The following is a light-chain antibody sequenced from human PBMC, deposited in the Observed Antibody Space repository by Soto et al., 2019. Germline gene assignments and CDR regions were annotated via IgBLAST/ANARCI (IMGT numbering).Light chain of an antibody. CDR2: GNS. CDR3: QSYDSSLSGYV. CDR1: SSNIGAGYD. V-gene: IGLV1-40*01. J-gene: IGLJ1*01. Sequence: QSVLTQPPSVSGAPGQRVTISCTGSSSNIGAGYDVHWYQQLPGTAPKLLIYGNSNRSSGVPDRFSGSKSGTSASLAITGLQAEDEADYYCQSYDSSLSGYVFGTGTKSPS.